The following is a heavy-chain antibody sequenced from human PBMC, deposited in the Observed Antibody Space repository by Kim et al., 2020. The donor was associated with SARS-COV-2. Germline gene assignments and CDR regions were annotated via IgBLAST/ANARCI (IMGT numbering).Heavy chain of an antibody. D-gene: IGHD3-16*02. CDR3: ARDLFYVWGSYRYFDY. J-gene: IGHJ4*02. V-gene: IGHV3-33*08. CDR1: GFTFSSYG. CDR2: IWYDGSNK. Sequence: GGSLRLSCAASGFTFSSYGMHWVRQAPGKGLEWVAVIWYDGSNKYYADSVKGRFTISRDNSKNTRYLQRNSLRAEDTAVYYCARDLFYVWGSYRYFDYWGQGTLVTVSS.